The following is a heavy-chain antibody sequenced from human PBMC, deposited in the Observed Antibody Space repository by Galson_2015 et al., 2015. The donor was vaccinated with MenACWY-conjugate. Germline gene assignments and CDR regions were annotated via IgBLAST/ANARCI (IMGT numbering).Heavy chain of an antibody. V-gene: IGHV1-46*04. D-gene: IGHD4/OR15-4a*01. CDR3: ARTREVPGYYEMDV. CDR2: IDASDGTT. Sequence: SVKVSCKASGYTFTNSFMHWVRQAPGQGLEWMGIIDASDGTTSYTQKLQGRVTMTRDTSTSIVYMELSSLRSEDTAVYYCARTREVPGYYEMDVWGQGTPVTVSS. J-gene: IGHJ6*02. CDR1: GYTFTNSF.